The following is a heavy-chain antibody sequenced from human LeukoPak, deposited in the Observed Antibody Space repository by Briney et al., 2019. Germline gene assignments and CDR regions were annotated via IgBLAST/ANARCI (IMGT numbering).Heavy chain of an antibody. CDR2: ISAYNGNT. CDR1: GYTFTSYG. Sequence: GASVKVSCKASGYTFTSYGISWVRQAPGQGLEWMGWISAYNGNTNYAQKLQGRVTMTTDTSTSTAYMELRSLRSDDTAVYYCARQPGGYFDSSGYYGLDYWGQGTLVTVSS. D-gene: IGHD3-22*01. V-gene: IGHV1-18*01. J-gene: IGHJ4*02. CDR3: ARQPGGYFDSSGYYGLDY.